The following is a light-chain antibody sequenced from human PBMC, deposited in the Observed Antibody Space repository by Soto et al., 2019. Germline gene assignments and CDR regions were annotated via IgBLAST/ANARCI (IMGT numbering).Light chain of an antibody. CDR1: QSVGSF. J-gene: IGKJ4*01. CDR3: HQRSNWLT. V-gene: IGKV3-11*01. Sequence: EVVLTQSPATLSLSPGERATLSCRASQSVGSFLAWYQQKPGQAPRLLIYDASHRATGIPARFSGSGSGTDFTLTISSLEPEDFAVYYCHQRSNWLTFGGGTKVEI. CDR2: DAS.